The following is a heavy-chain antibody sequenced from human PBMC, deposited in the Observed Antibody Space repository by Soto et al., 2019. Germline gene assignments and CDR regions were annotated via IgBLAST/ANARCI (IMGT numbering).Heavy chain of an antibody. CDR3: AHYSSTSSFDY. Sequence: SGPTLVNPTQPFTLACTFSGFSLSTSGMGVGWIRQPPGKALEWLALIYWDDDKRYSPSLKSRLTITKDTSKNQVVLTMTNMDPVDTATYYCAHYSSTSSFDYWGQRTLVTVSS. CDR2: IYWDDDK. CDR1: GFSLSTSGMG. J-gene: IGHJ4*02. V-gene: IGHV2-5*02. D-gene: IGHD6-13*01.